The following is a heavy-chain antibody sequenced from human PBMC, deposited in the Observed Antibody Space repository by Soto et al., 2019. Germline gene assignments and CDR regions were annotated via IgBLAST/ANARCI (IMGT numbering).Heavy chain of an antibody. Sequence: QVQLVQSGAEVKKPGASVKVSCKASGYTFTSYDINWVRQATGQGREWMGWMNPNSDNTGYAQKFQGRVTMTRNTSISTAYRELRSRRSEDTAVYYCARERWLGFDPWGQGTLVTVSS. D-gene: IGHD6-19*01. J-gene: IGHJ5*02. V-gene: IGHV1-8*01. CDR3: ARERWLGFDP. CDR1: GYTFTSYD. CDR2: MNPNSDNT.